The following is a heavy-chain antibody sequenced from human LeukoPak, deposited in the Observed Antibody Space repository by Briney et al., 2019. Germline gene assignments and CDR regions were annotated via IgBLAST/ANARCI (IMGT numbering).Heavy chain of an antibody. CDR3: ARANMVRGVGSFFDRNWFDP. CDR2: ITPNSEGT. V-gene: IGHV1-2*02. Sequence: ASVRVSCKASGYNFTDYYVHWVRQAPGQGLEWMGYITPNSEGTEFAQKFQGRVTMTRDTSIITAYMELSRLTSDDTAVYYCARANMVRGVGSFFDRNWFDPWGQGTLVTVSS. CDR1: GYNFTDYY. D-gene: IGHD3-10*01. J-gene: IGHJ5*02.